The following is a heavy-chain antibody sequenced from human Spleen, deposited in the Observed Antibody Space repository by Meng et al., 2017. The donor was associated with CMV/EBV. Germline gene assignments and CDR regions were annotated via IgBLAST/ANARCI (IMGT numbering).Heavy chain of an antibody. CDR3: AKARSLRYYYYGMDV. V-gene: IGHV3-9*01. J-gene: IGHJ6*02. Sequence: LSLTCAPSGFTFSTYGMHWVRQAPGKGLEWVSGINWNSGIIVYADSVKGRFTISRDNAKNSLYLQMNSLRAEDTALYYCAKARSLRYYYYGMDVWGQGTTVTVSS. CDR2: INWNSGII. CDR1: GFTFSTYG.